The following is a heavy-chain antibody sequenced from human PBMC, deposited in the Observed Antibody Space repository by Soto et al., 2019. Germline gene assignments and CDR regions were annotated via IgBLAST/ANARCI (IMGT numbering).Heavy chain of an antibody. CDR3: ARQSGYTAMPKEYYFDY. CDR2: IYYSGST. D-gene: IGHD5-18*01. V-gene: IGHV4-39*01. J-gene: IGHJ4*02. CDR1: GGSISSSSYY. Sequence: SETLSLTCTVSGGSISSSSYYWGWIRQPPGKGLEWIGSIYYSGSTYYNPSLKSRVTISVDTSKNQFSLKLSSVTAADTAVYYCARQSGYTAMPKEYYFDYWGQGTLVTVSS.